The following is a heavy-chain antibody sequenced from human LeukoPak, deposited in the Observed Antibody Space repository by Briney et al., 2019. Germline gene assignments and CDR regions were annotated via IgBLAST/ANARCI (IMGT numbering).Heavy chain of an antibody. J-gene: IGHJ3*02. V-gene: IGHV6-1*01. CDR1: GDSVSSNSVA. Sequence: SQTLSLTCAISGDSVSSNSVAWNWIRQSPSRGREWLGRTYSGSNEYVVSVKGRITINSDTSKNQFSLQLNSVTPEDTAVYYCARGVNSAFDIWGLGTMVTVSS. CDR2: TYSGSN. CDR3: ARGVNSAFDI. D-gene: IGHD3-10*01.